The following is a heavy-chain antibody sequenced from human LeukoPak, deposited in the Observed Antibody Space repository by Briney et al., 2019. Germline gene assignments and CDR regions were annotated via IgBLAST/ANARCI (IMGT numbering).Heavy chain of an antibody. V-gene: IGHV1-18*01. D-gene: IGHD3-16*02. CDR1: GYTFTSYG. CDR2: ISAYNGNT. J-gene: IGHJ4*02. Sequence: ASVKVSCKASGYTFTSYGISWVRQASGQGLEWMGWISAYNGNTNYAQKLQGRVTMTTDTSTSTAYMELRSLRSDDTAVYYCARDLPRLGELSSIDYWGQGTLVTVSS. CDR3: ARDLPRLGELSSIDY.